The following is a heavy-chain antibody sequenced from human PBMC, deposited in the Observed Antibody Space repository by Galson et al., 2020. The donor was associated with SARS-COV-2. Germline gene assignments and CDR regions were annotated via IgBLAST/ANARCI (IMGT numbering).Heavy chain of an antibody. D-gene: IGHD3-22*01. J-gene: IGHJ3*02. CDR3: ARSLYKYYYDSSGSKDAFDI. V-gene: IGHV4-30-4*07. CDR1: GGSISSGGYS. CDR2: FYYSGST. Sequence: SETLSLTCAASGGSISSGGYSWSWIRQPPGKGREWIGYFYYSGSTYYNPSLKSRVTTSVDTSKSQFSLKLSSVTAAGTAVYYCARSLYKYYYDSSGSKDAFDIWGQGTMVTVSS.